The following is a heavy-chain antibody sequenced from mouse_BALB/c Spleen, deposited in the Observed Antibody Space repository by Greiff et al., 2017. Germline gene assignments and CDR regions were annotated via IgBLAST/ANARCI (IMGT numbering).Heavy chain of an antibody. CDR3: ARVEGEAWFAY. V-gene: IGHV5-9-4*01. CDR2: ISSGGSYT. Sequence: EVKLVESGGGLVKPGGSLKLSCAASGFTFSSYAMSWVRQSPEKRLEWVAEISSGGSYTYYPDTVTGRFTISRDNAKNTLYLEMSSLRSEDTAMYYCARVEGEAWFAYWGQGTLVTVSA. CDR1: GFTFSSYA. J-gene: IGHJ3*01.